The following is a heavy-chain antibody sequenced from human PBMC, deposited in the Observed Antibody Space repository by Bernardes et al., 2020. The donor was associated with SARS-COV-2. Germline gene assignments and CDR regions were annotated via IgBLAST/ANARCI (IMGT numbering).Heavy chain of an antibody. CDR3: AKIPHRRTTVTPFLDD. Sequence: GGSLRLSCSGSGFTFSEYPMHWVRQTPGKGLEYVSRLSDNGASKHYGDSVKGRFTISRDNSKNTVYLQMNSLRAEDTALYYCAKIPHRRTTVTPFLDDWGQGTLVAVSS. CDR2: LSDNGASK. CDR1: GFTFSEYP. V-gene: IGHV3-64*04. J-gene: IGHJ4*02. D-gene: IGHD4-17*01.